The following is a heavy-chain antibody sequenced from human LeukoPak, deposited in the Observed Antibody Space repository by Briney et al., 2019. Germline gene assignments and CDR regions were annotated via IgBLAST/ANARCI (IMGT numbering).Heavy chain of an antibody. V-gene: IGHV3-21*01. CDR3: ARDPTWQQLVPDY. CDR2: ISSSSSYI. J-gene: IGHJ4*02. D-gene: IGHD6-13*01. CDR1: GFTFSSDS. Sequence: GGSLRLSCAASGFTFSSDSMNWVRQAPGKGLEWVSSISSSSSYIYYADSVKGRFTISRDNAKNSLYLQMNSLRAEDTAVYYCARDPTWQQLVPDYWGQGTLVTVSS.